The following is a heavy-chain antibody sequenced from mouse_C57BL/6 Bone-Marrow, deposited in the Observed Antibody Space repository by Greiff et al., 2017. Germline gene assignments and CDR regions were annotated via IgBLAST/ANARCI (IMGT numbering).Heavy chain of an antibody. CDR1: GYTFTSYW. J-gene: IGHJ3*01. V-gene: IGHV1-69*01. CDR3: ARGAY. CDR2: IDPSDSYT. Sequence: QVQLQQPGAELVMPGASVKLPCKASGYTFTSYWMHWVKQRPGQGLEWIGEIDPSDSYTNYNQKFKGKSTLTVDKSSSTAYMQLSSLTSEDSAVYYCARGAYWGQGTLVTVSA.